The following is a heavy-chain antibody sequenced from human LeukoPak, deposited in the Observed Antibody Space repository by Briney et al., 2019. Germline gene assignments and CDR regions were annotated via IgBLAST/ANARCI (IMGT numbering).Heavy chain of an antibody. Sequence: GGSLRLSCAASGFTVSSNSMTWVRQAPGKGLEWVSSIYSGGSTYYADSVKGRFTISRDDSQNTLYLQMNSLRADDTPVYYCARRGSSGWHHDYWGQGTLVTVSS. CDR3: ARRGSSGWHHDY. CDR2: IYSGGST. V-gene: IGHV3-53*01. D-gene: IGHD6-19*01. J-gene: IGHJ4*02. CDR1: GFTVSSNS.